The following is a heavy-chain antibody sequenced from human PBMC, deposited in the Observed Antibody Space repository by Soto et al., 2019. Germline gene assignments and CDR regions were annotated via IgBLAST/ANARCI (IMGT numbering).Heavy chain of an antibody. V-gene: IGHV4-59*01. Sequence: SETLSLTCTVSGGSISSYYWSWIRQPPGKGLEWIGYIYYSGSTNYNPSLKSRVTISVDTSKNQFSLKLSSVTAADTAVYYCARDNGRQLAFIDYWGQGTLVTVSS. CDR2: IYYSGST. J-gene: IGHJ4*02. CDR3: ARDNGRQLAFIDY. D-gene: IGHD6-6*01. CDR1: GGSISSYY.